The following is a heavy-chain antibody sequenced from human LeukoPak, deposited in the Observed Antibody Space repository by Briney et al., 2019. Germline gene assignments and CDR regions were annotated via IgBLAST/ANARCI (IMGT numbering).Heavy chain of an antibody. V-gene: IGHV4-38-2*02. CDR2: IYHSGST. D-gene: IGHD6-13*01. CDR3: ARGGHSSSWYGPDWFDP. CDR1: GYSISSGYY. J-gene: IGHJ5*02. Sequence: SVTLSLTCTVSGYSISSGYYWGWIRQPPGKGLEWIGSIYHSGSTYYNPSLKSRVTISVDTSKNQFSLKLSSMTAADTAVYYCARGGHSSSWYGPDWFDPWGQGTLVTVSS.